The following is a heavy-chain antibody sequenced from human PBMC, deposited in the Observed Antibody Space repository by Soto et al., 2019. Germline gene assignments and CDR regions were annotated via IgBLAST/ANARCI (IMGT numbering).Heavy chain of an antibody. CDR1: GGSISSGGYS. J-gene: IGHJ4*02. CDR3: ARGSPMVRGVPYYFDY. V-gene: IGHV4-30-2*01. Sequence: QLQLQESGSGLVKPSQTLSLTCAVSGGSISSGGYSWSWIRQPPGKGLEWIGYIYHSGSTYYNPSLKSRFTISVDRSTTQFSLKLISVPAADTAVYYCARGSPMVRGVPYYFDYWGQGTLVTVSS. CDR2: IYHSGST. D-gene: IGHD3-10*01.